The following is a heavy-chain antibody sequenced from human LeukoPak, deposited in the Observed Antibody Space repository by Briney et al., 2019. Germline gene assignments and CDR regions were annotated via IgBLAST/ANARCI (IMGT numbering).Heavy chain of an antibody. V-gene: IGHV3-15*01. D-gene: IGHD2-15*01. J-gene: IGHJ4*02. CDR1: GFTFSNAW. CDR3: TTELSGYCSGGSCYQYYFDY. Sequence: GGSLRLSCAASGFTFSNAWMRWVRQAPGKGLEWVGRIKSKTDGGTTDYAAPVKGRFTISRDDSKNTLYLQMNSLKTEDTAVYYCTTELSGYCSGGSCYQYYFDYWGQGTLVTVSS. CDR2: IKSKTDGGTT.